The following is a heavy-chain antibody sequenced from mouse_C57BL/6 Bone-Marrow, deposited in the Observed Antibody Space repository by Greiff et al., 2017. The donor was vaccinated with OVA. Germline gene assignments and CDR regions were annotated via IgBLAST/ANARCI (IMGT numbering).Heavy chain of an antibody. Sequence: VKLMESGAELARPGASVKLSCKASGYTFTSYGISWVKQRTGQGLEWIGEIYPRSGNTYYNEKFKGKATLTADKSSSTAYMELRSLTSEDSAVYFCARKAYHRAMDYWGQGTSVTVSS. J-gene: IGHJ4*01. V-gene: IGHV1-81*01. D-gene: IGHD2-10*01. CDR2: IYPRSGNT. CDR3: ARKAYHRAMDY. CDR1: GYTFTSYG.